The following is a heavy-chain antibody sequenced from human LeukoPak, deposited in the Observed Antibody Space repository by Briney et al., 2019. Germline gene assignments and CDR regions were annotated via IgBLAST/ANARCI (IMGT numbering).Heavy chain of an antibody. Sequence: PGGSLRLSCAASGFTFSSYEMNWVRQAPGKGLEWLSYISSSGSTIYYADSVKGRFTISRDNAKNSLYLQMRSLRVEDTAVYYCAREKPELDYWGQGTLVTVSS. J-gene: IGHJ4*02. V-gene: IGHV3-48*03. CDR3: AREKPELDY. CDR1: GFTFSSYE. CDR2: ISSSGSTI.